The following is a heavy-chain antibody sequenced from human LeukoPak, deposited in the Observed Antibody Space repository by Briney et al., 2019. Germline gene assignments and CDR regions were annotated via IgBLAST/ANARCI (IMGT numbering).Heavy chain of an antibody. D-gene: IGHD6-25*01. CDR3: ARWRAAAKIFDY. V-gene: IGHV1-2*02. Sequence: GASVKVSCKASGYTFTSYYMHWVRQAPGQGLEWMGWINPNSGGTNYAQKFQGRVTMTRDTSISTAYMELSRLRSDDTAVYYCARWRAAAKIFDYWGQGTLVTVSS. J-gene: IGHJ4*02. CDR2: INPNSGGT. CDR1: GYTFTSYY.